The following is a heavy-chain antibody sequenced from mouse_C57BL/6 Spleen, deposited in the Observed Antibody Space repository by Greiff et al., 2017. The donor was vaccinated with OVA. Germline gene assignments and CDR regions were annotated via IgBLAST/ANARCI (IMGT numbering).Heavy chain of an antibody. CDR1: GFTFSDYG. J-gene: IGHJ2*01. Sequence: EVKLMESGGGLVKPGGSLKLSCAASGFTFSDYGMHWVRQAPEKGLEWVAYISSGSSTIYYADTVKGRFTISRDNAKNTLFLQMTSLRSEDTAMYYCARRLGLIDYWGQGTTLTVSS. CDR2: ISSGSSTI. V-gene: IGHV5-17*01. CDR3: ARRLGLIDY. D-gene: IGHD4-1*01.